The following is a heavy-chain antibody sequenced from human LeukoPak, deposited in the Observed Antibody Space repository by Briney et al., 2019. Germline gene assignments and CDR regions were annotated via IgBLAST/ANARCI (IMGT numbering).Heavy chain of an antibody. CDR3: ARSYYYGSTDY. D-gene: IGHD3-10*01. J-gene: IGHJ4*02. Sequence: GGSLRLSCAASGFTVSSNYMSWVRQAPGKGLEWVSVIYSGGNTDYADSVKGRFTISRDNSKNTLYLQMNSLRAEDTAVYYCARSYYYGSTDYRGQGTLVTVSS. CDR1: GFTVSSNY. V-gene: IGHV3-66*01. CDR2: IYSGGNT.